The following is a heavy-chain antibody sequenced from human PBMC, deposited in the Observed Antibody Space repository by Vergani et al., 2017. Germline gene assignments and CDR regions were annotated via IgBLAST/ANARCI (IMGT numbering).Heavy chain of an antibody. V-gene: IGHV4-39*01. D-gene: IGHD6-19*01. CDR1: ADSISSGSYY. Sequence: QLQLQQSGPGLVKPSETLFLTCTVSADSISSGSYYCGWIRQPPGKSLEWIGSIYYIGLTYYNPSLKSRVAISVDTSKNQFSLKVTSVTAADTAVYFCARQRPGSGWSPGDFDDWGQGILVTVSS. CDR3: ARQRPGSGWSPGDFDD. J-gene: IGHJ4*02. CDR2: IYYIGLT.